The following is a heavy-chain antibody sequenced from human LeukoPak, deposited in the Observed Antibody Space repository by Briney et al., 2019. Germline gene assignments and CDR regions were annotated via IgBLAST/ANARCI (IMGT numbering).Heavy chain of an antibody. Sequence: GGSLRLSCAASGFTFSSYAMHWVRQAPGKGLEWVAVISYDGSNKYYADSVKGRFTISRDNSKNTLYLQMNSLRAEDTAVYYCARDGYSGYDMVGTWFDPWGQGTLVTVSS. J-gene: IGHJ5*02. CDR2: ISYDGSNK. D-gene: IGHD5-12*01. CDR1: GFTFSSYA. CDR3: ARDGYSGYDMVGTWFDP. V-gene: IGHV3-30*04.